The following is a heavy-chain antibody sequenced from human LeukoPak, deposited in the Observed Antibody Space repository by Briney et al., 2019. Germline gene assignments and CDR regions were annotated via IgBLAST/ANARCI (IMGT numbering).Heavy chain of an antibody. CDR2: IYYSGST. J-gene: IGHJ5*02. CDR3: ARDLRITMVRGATGGFDP. CDR1: GGSISSYY. Sequence: SEALSLTCTVSGGSISSYYWSWIRQPPGKGLEWIGYIYYSGSTNYNPSLKSRVTISVGTSKNQFSLKLSSVTAADTAVYYCARDLRITMVRGATGGFDPWGQGTLVTVSS. V-gene: IGHV4-59*01. D-gene: IGHD3-10*01.